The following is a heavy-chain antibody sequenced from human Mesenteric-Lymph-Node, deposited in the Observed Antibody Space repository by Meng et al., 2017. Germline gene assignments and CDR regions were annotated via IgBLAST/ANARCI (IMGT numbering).Heavy chain of an antibody. D-gene: IGHD5-12*01. CDR3: ARARGFRARGDWFDP. V-gene: IGHV1-2*06. CDR1: GYNFIGYW. CDR2: INPNSGGT. Sequence: ASVKVSCKASGYNFIGYWLYWIRQAPGQGLEWMGRINPNSGGTNYAQKFQGRVTMTRDTSISTAYMELSRLRSDDTAVYYCARARGFRARGDWFDPWGQGTLVTVSS. J-gene: IGHJ5*02.